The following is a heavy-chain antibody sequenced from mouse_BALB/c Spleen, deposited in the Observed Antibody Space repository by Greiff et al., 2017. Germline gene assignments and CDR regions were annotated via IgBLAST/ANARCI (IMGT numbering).Heavy chain of an antibody. D-gene: IGHD1-1*01. Sequence: EVKLMESGGGLVKPGGSLKLSCAASGFTFSSYTMSWVRQTPEKRLEWVATISSGGSYTYYPDSVKGRFTISRDNAKNTLYLQMSSLKSEDTAMYYCTRDYYGSSGYWGQGTLVTVSA. V-gene: IGHV5-6-4*01. CDR2: ISSGGSYT. CDR1: GFTFSSYT. CDR3: TRDYYGSSGY. J-gene: IGHJ3*01.